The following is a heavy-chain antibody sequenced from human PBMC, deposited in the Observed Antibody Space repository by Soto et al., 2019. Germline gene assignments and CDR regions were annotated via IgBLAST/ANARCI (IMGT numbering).Heavy chain of an antibody. V-gene: IGHV4-34*01. CDR1: GGSFSGYY. D-gene: IGHD3-10*01. J-gene: IGHJ4*02. CDR3: ARGRRITMVRGVPPFGY. CDR2: INHSGST. Sequence: QVQLQQWGAGLLKPSETLSLTCAVYGGSFSGYYWSWIRQPPGKGLEWIGEINHSGSTNYNPSLKRRVTISVDTSKNQFSLKLSSVTAADTAVYYCARGRRITMVRGVPPFGYWGQGTLVTVSS.